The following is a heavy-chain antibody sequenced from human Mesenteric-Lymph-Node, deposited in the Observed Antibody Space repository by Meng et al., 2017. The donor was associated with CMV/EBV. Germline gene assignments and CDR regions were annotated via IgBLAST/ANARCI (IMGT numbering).Heavy chain of an antibody. D-gene: IGHD6-13*01. CDR2: INAGNGNT. J-gene: IGHJ5*02. CDR3: AILGIAAAVP. Sequence: KVSCRASGYTFTSYSICWVRQATGQKLEWMGWINAGNGNTKYSEKFQGRVTITRDTFASTAYMELSSLKSEDTAEYYCAILGIAAAVPWGQGTLVTVSS. CDR1: GYTFTSYS. V-gene: IGHV1-3*01.